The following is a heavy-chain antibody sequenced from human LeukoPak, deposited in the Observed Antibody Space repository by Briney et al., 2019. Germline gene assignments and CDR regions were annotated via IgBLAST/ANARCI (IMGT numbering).Heavy chain of an antibody. CDR2: ISYDGSNK. J-gene: IGHJ4*02. CDR1: GFTFSSYG. V-gene: IGHV3-30*03. Sequence: GGSLRLSCAASGFTFSSYGMHWVRQAPGKGLEWVAVISYDGSNKYYADSVKGRFTISRDNAKNSLYLQMNSLRAEDTAVYYCARGSGDSFSLFDYWGQGTLVTVSS. D-gene: IGHD5/OR15-5a*01. CDR3: ARGSGDSFSLFDY.